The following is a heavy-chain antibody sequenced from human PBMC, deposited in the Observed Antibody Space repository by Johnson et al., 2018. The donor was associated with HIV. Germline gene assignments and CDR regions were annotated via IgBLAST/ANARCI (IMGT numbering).Heavy chain of an antibody. Sequence: VQLVESGGGLVKPGGSLRLSCAASGFTFTNAWMTWVRQAPGKGLEWIGRIKSTTSGGAVDYAAPVKGTFTISRDDSKNTLYLQMNSLKTEDTAVYYCTTECRSTSCTHAFDIWGQGTMVTVSS. CDR3: TTECRSTSCTHAFDI. V-gene: IGHV3-15*01. D-gene: IGHD2-2*01. CDR2: IKSTTSGGAV. J-gene: IGHJ3*02. CDR1: GFTFTNAW.